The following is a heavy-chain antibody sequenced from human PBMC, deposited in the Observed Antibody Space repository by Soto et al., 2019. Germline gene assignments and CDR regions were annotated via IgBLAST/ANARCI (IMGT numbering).Heavy chain of an antibody. CDR3: ARTIASPAQVDY. D-gene: IGHD6-13*01. CDR1: GFTVYSNY. V-gene: IGHV3-66*01. CDR2: IYSGGRT. J-gene: IGHJ4*02. Sequence: QPGGCMRLSCAASGFTVYSNYVSWVRQAPEKGLEWVSVIYSGGRTYYGDSVKGRFTISRDNSKNTLYLQMNSLRVEDTAVYYCARTIASPAQVDYWGQGTLVTVSS.